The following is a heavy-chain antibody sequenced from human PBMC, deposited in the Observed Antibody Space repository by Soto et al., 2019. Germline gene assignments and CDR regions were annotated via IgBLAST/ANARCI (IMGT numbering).Heavy chain of an antibody. D-gene: IGHD6-19*01. J-gene: IGHJ4*02. V-gene: IGHV4-34*01. CDR3: ARKEAVAGKPGKGDFDY. Sequence: PSETLSLTCAVYGGSFSGYYWSWIRQPPGKGLEWIGEINHSGSTNYNPSLKSRVTISVDTSKNQFSLKLSSVTAADTAVYYCARKEAVAGKPGKGDFDYWGQGTLVTVSS. CDR1: GGSFSGYY. CDR2: INHSGST.